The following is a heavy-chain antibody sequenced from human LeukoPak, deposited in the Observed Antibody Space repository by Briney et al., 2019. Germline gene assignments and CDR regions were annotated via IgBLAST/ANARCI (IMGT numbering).Heavy chain of an antibody. D-gene: IGHD4/OR15-4a*01. V-gene: IGHV3-11*01. CDR3: TTDIGAPGTS. Sequence: GGSLRLSCVGSTFPFSDYYMSWIRQAPGKGLEWVSYISSSGSTIYYADSVKGRFTISRDNAKNSLYLQMNSLETEDTAVYYCTTDIGAPGTSWGQGTLVTVSS. CDR2: ISSSGSTI. CDR1: TFPFSDYY. J-gene: IGHJ4*02.